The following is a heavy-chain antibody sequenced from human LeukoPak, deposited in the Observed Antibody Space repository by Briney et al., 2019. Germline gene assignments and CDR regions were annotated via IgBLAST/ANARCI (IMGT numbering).Heavy chain of an antibody. CDR2: ISSSSSTI. Sequence: GGSLRLSCAASGFTFSSYSMNWVRQAPGKGLEWVSYISSSSSTIYYADSVKGRFTISRDNAKNSMYLQMNNLRVEDTAVFYCARAYSSSQGKDAFDIWGQGTMVTVSS. D-gene: IGHD6-13*01. J-gene: IGHJ3*02. V-gene: IGHV3-48*04. CDR3: ARAYSSSQGKDAFDI. CDR1: GFTFSSYS.